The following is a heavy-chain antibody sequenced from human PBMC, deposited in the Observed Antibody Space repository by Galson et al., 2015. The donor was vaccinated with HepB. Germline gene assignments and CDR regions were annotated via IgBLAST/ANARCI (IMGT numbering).Heavy chain of an antibody. V-gene: IGHV7-4-1*02. D-gene: IGHD3-10*01. J-gene: IGHJ5*02. CDR1: GYILNNYA. CDR2: INTNTGNP. Sequence: SVKVSCKASGYILNNYAMNWVRQAPGQGLEWMGWINTNTGNPTYAQGFTGRFVFSLDTSVSTTYLQISSLKPEDTAVYYCARTPQYGSGSFYNGWFDPWGQGTLVTVSS. CDR3: ARTPQYGSGSFYNGWFDP.